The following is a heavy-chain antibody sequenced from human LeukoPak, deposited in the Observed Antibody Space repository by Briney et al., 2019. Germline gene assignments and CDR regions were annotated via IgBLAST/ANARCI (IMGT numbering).Heavy chain of an antibody. V-gene: IGHV3-23*01. Sequence: GGSLRLSCAASGFTFSSYAMRWVRQAPGKGLEWVSAICGSGGSTYYAVSVKGRFTISRDNSKNTLYLQMNSLSAEDASVYHCAKALGVFGVPKWAYHFDYWGQGTLVTVSS. CDR3: AKALGVFGVPKWAYHFDY. D-gene: IGHD3-3*01. CDR2: ICGSGGST. CDR1: GFTFSSYA. J-gene: IGHJ4*02.